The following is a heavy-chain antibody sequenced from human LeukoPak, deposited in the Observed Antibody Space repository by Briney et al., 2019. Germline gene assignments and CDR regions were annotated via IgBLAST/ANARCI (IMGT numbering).Heavy chain of an antibody. V-gene: IGHV1-46*01. J-gene: IGHJ3*02. CDR3: ARIRDGYNDAYDI. CDR1: GYTFTKYY. D-gene: IGHD5-24*01. Sequence: ASVKDSCKASGYTFTKYYIHWVRQAPGQGLEWMGLINPGGDNTNYAQNFQGRVTMTRDTSTSTVYMELSSLRSEDTAIYYCARIRDGYNDAYDIWGQGTVVTVPS. CDR2: INPGGDNT.